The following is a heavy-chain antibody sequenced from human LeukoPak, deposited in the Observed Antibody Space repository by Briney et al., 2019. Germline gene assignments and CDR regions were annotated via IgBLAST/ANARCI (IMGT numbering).Heavy chain of an antibody. V-gene: IGHV3-30*03. Sequence: PGGSLRLSCAASGFTFSSYGMHWVRQAPGKGLEWVAVISYDGSNKYYADSVKGRFTISRDNSKNTLYLQMNSLRAEDTAVYYCARPRRGDFWSGYFDYWGQGTLVTVSS. CDR1: GFTFSSYG. CDR3: ARPRRGDFWSGYFDY. D-gene: IGHD3-3*01. J-gene: IGHJ4*02. CDR2: ISYDGSNK.